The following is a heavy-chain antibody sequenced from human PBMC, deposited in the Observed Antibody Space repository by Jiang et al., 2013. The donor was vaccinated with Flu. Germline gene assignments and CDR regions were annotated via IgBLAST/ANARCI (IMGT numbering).Heavy chain of an antibody. CDR2: INHSGST. J-gene: IGHJ5*02. CDR3: ARGEGSPRRYCSSTSCYTPNWFDP. Sequence: LLKPSETLSLTCAVYGGSFSGYYWSWIRQPPGKGLEWIGEINHSGSTNYNPSLKSRVTISVDTSKNQFSLKLSSVTAADTAVYYCARGEGSPRRYCSSTSCYTPNWFDPWGQGTLVTVSS. D-gene: IGHD2-2*02. CDR1: GGSFSGYY. V-gene: IGHV4-34*01.